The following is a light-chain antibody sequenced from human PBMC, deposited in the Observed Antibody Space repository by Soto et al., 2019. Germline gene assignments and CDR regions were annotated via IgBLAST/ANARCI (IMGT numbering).Light chain of an antibody. Sequence: QSLLTQPPSASGSPGQSVTISCTGTSSDVGGYNFVSWYQQHPDKVPKVMIYEVTKRPSGVPDRFSGSKSGNTASLTISGLQAEDEAHYYCSSYAGSDTFVFGTGTKVTVL. CDR1: SSDVGGYNF. J-gene: IGLJ1*01. CDR3: SSYAGSDTFV. V-gene: IGLV2-8*01. CDR2: EVT.